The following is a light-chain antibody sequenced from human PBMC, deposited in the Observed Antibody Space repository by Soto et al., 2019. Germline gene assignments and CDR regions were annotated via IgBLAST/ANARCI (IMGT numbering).Light chain of an antibody. V-gene: IGKV3-20*01. Sequence: EFVLRQSPGTLSLSPGERATLSCRASQTVRNNYLAWYQQKPGQAHRLLIYDAYSRATGIQDRFSGSGSGTDFTLTISRLEPEEFAVYYCQQYGSSSITVGQGTRLEIK. J-gene: IGKJ5*01. CDR1: QTVRNNY. CDR2: DAY. CDR3: QQYGSSSIT.